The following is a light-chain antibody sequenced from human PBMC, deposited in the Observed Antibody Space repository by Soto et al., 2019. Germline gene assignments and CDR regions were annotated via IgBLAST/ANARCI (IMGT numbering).Light chain of an antibody. CDR3: VLYMGSGVWV. CDR1: SGSVSSSYY. J-gene: IGLJ3*02. V-gene: IGLV8-61*01. Sequence: TVVTQEPSFSVSPGGTVTLTCGLTSGSVSSSYYPTWYQQTPGQAPRTLISSTNTRSSGVPDRFSGSILGNKAALTITGAQADDESDYYCVLYMGSGVWVFGGGTKVTVL. CDR2: STN.